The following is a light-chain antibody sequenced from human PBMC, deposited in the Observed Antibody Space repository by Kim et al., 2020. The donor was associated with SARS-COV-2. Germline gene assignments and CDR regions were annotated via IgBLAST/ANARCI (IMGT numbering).Light chain of an antibody. V-gene: IGLV1-51*01. J-gene: IGLJ3*02. CDR1: SSNIGNHY. CDR2: DNN. Sequence: QSVLTQPPSVSAAPGQKVTISCSGSSSNIGNHYVSWYQQLPGTAPKLLIYDNNKRPSGIPDRFSGSKSGTSATLGITGLQTGDEADYYCGTWDNSLSAGVFGGGTQLTVL. CDR3: GTWDNSLSAGV.